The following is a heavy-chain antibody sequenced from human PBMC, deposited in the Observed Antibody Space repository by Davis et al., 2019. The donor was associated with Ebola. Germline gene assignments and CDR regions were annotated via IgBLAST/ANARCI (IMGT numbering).Heavy chain of an antibody. J-gene: IGHJ3*02. CDR1: GFTFSSDA. CDR2: ISGSGGST. CDR3: AKDWSSGWPNDAFDI. D-gene: IGHD6-19*01. V-gene: IGHV3-23*01. Sequence: GESLKISCAASGFTFSSDAMSWVRQAPGKGLEWVSAISGSGGSTYYADSVKGRFTISRDNSKNTLYLQMNSLRAEDTAVYYCAKDWSSGWPNDAFDIWGQGTMVTVSS.